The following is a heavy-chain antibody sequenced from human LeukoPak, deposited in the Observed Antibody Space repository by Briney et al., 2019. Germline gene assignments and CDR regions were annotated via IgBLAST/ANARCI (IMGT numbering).Heavy chain of an antibody. V-gene: IGHV4-30-4*01. D-gene: IGHD4-11*01. Sequence: SETLSLTCTVSGGSISSGDYYWSWIRRPPGKGLEWIGYIYYSGSTYYNPSLKSRVTISADTSKNQFSLKLSSVTAADTAVYYCARLDYSNGAYWGQGTLVTVSS. CDR1: GGSISSGDYY. J-gene: IGHJ4*02. CDR2: IYYSGST. CDR3: ARLDYSNGAY.